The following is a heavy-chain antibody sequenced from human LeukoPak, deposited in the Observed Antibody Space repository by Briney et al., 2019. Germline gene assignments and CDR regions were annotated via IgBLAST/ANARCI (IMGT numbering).Heavy chain of an antibody. V-gene: IGHV1-69*13. J-gene: IGHJ6*03. CDR1: GGTFSSYA. CDR2: IIPIFGTA. Sequence: SVKVSCKASGGTFSSYAISWVRQAPGQGLEWMGGIIPIFGTANYAQKFQGRVTITADESTSTAYMELSSLRSEDTAVYYCARAYGGNYYYYYYMDVWGKGTTVTVSS. CDR3: ARAYGGNYYYYYYMDV. D-gene: IGHD4-23*01.